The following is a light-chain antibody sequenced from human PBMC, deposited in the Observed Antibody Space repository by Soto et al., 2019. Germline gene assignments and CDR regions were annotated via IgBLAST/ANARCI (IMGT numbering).Light chain of an antibody. Sequence: QAVLTQSPSASASLGASVKLTCTLSSGHSSYAIAWHQQQPEKGPRFLMKLNSDGSHSKGDGIPDRFSGSSSGAERYLTISGPQYGDGADYSCQTWGAGIRVFGGGTE. V-gene: IGLV4-69*01. CDR3: QTWGAGIRV. CDR1: SGHSSYA. CDR2: LNSDGSH. J-gene: IGLJ2*01.